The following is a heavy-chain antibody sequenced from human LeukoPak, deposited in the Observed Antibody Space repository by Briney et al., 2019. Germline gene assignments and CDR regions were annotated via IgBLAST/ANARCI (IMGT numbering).Heavy chain of an antibody. Sequence: PGGSLRLSCAASGFTFSSYGMHWVRQAPGKGLEGVAVIWYDGSNKYYADSVKGRFTISRDDSKNTLYLRMNSLRAEDTAVYYCAKDQLGYCTNGVCSGFDYWGQGTLVTVSS. CDR2: IWYDGSNK. D-gene: IGHD2-8*01. CDR3: AKDQLGYCTNGVCSGFDY. J-gene: IGHJ4*02. CDR1: GFTFSSYG. V-gene: IGHV3-33*06.